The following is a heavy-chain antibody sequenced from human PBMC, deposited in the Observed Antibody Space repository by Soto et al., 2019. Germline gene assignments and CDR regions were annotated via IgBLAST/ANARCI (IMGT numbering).Heavy chain of an antibody. J-gene: IGHJ6*02. Sequence: ASVKVSCKASGYTFTSYYVHWVRQAPGQGLEWMGIINPSGGSTSYAQKFQGRVTMTRDTSTSTVYMELSSLRSEDTAVYYCARDDRNSEWGYYYGMDVWGQGTTVTVSS. CDR3: ARDDRNSEWGYYYGMDV. CDR2: INPSGGST. D-gene: IGHD4-4*01. CDR1: GYTFTSYY. V-gene: IGHV1-46*01.